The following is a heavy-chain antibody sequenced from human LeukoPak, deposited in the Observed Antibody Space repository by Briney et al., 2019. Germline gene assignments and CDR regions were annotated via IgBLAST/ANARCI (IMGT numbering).Heavy chain of an antibody. CDR2: IIPIFGTA. Sequence: ASVKVPCKASGGTFSSYAISWVRQAPGQGLEWMGGIIPIFGTANYAQKFQGRVTITADESTSTAYMELSSLRSEDTAVYYCARVVSILWWRRFYYYMDVWGKGTTVTVSS. CDR1: GGTFSSYA. CDR3: ARVVSILWWRRFYYYMDV. D-gene: IGHD2-21*01. V-gene: IGHV1-69*13. J-gene: IGHJ6*03.